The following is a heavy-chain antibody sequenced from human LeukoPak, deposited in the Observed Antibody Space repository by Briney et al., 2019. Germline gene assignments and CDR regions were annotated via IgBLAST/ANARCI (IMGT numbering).Heavy chain of an antibody. Sequence: GGSLRLSYAASGFTFSSYEMNWVRQAPGKGLEWVSYISSSGSTIYYADSVKGRFTISRDNAKNSLYLQMNSLRAEDTAVYYCARGTMFPYYFDYWGQGSLVTVSS. V-gene: IGHV3-48*03. D-gene: IGHD3-10*02. CDR2: ISSSGSTI. J-gene: IGHJ4*02. CDR3: ARGTMFPYYFDY. CDR1: GFTFSSYE.